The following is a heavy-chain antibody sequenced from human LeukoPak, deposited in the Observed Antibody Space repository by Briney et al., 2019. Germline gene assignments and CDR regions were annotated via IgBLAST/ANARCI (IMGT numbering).Heavy chain of an antibody. Sequence: GGSLRLSCAASGFTFDDYAMHWVRQAPGKGLEWVSGISWNSGSIGYADSVKGRFTISRDNAKNSLYLQMNSLRAEDMALYYCAKDLGITVATGAFDIWGQGTMVTVSS. CDR1: GFTFDDYA. CDR3: AKDLGITVATGAFDI. V-gene: IGHV3-9*03. J-gene: IGHJ3*02. CDR2: ISWNSGSI. D-gene: IGHD3-3*01.